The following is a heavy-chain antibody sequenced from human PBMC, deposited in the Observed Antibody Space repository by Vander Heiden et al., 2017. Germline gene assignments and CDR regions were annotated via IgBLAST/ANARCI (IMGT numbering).Heavy chain of an antibody. D-gene: IGHD3-10*01. CDR3: AKGQGAMVRGSRDDY. CDR2: ISGSGGST. J-gene: IGHJ4*02. CDR1: GFTFSRHA. Sequence: DVQLWESGGGLVQLGGALRLACAASGFTFSRHAMSWVRQAPGKGLEWVSAISGSGGSTYYAASVKGRFTISRDNSKNTLYLQMNSLRAEDTAVYYCAKGQGAMVRGSRDDYWGQGTLVTVSS. V-gene: IGHV3-23*01.